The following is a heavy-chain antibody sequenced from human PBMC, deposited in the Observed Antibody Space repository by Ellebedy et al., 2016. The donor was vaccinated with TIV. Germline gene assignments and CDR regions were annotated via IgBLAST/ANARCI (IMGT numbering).Heavy chain of an antibody. CDR3: ARLEGDYYYAIDV. CDR2: MNPNSGNT. J-gene: IGHJ6*02. Sequence: AASVKVSCKASGYTFASYDINWVRQATGQGLEWMGWMNPNSGNTAYAQKFQGRVTMTRNTSIATAYMELSSLRSDETAVYYCARLEGDYYYAIDVWGQGTAVTVSS. V-gene: IGHV1-8*01. D-gene: IGHD3-3*01. CDR1: GYTFASYD.